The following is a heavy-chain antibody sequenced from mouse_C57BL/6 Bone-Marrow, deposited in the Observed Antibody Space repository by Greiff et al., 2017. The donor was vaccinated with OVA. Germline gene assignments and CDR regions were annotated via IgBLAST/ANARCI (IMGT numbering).Heavy chain of an antibody. V-gene: IGHV5-17*01. Sequence: EVQRVESGGGLVKPGGSLKLSCAASGFTFSDYGMHWVRQAPEKGLEWVAYISSGSSTLYSADTVTGRFTISRENGKNTRCLQMTRLRSEDTGMYYCARPHPIYYDYDRYYAMDDWGQGTAVTGSS. CDR3: ARPHPIYYDYDRYYAMDD. J-gene: IGHJ4*01. CDR1: GFTFSDYG. CDR2: ISSGSSTL. D-gene: IGHD2-4*01.